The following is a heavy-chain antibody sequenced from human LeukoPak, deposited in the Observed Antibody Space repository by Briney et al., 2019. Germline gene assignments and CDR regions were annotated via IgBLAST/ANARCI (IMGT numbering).Heavy chain of an antibody. CDR2: INHSGST. Sequence: SETLSLTCTVSGGSISSGSYYWSWIRQPPGKGLEWIGEINHSGSTNYNPSLKSRVTISVDTSKNQFSLKLSSVTAADTAVYYCARRKAYYYDSSGPFDPWGQGTLVTVSS. CDR3: ARRKAYYYDSSGPFDP. D-gene: IGHD3-22*01. J-gene: IGHJ5*02. V-gene: IGHV4-39*07. CDR1: GGSISSGSYY.